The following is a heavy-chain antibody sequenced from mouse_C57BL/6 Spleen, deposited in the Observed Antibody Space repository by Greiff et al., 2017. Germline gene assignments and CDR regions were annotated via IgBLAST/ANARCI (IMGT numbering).Heavy chain of an antibody. J-gene: IGHJ3*01. CDR3: ATGTAQARFAY. D-gene: IGHD3-2*02. Sequence: VQLQQSGAELVRPGTSVKVSCKASGYAFTNYLIEWVKQRPGQGLEWIGVINPGGGGTNYNEKFKGKATLTADKSSSTAYMQLSSLTSEDSAVXFCATGTAQARFAYWGQGTLVTVSA. CDR1: GYAFTNYL. CDR2: INPGGGGT. V-gene: IGHV1-54*01.